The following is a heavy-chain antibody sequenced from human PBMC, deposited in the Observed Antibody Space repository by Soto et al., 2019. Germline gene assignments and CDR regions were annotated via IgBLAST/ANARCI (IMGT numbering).Heavy chain of an antibody. V-gene: IGHV3-74*01. D-gene: IGHD3-3*01. CDR3: ARENYDFWSGYYLDY. CDR2: IKSDGTVT. CDR1: GITFSTYR. Sequence: EVQLVESGGGLVQPGGSLRPSCVVSGITFSTYRMHWVRQAQGKGLVWVSHIKSDGTVTHYTDSVRGRFIIPRDNAKNTLFLQMNSLRAEDTAVYYCARENYDFWSGYYLDYWGQGTLVTVSS. J-gene: IGHJ4*02.